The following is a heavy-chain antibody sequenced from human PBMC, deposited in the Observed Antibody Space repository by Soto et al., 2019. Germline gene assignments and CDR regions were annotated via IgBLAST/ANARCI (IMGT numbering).Heavy chain of an antibody. D-gene: IGHD6-19*01. J-gene: IGHJ4*02. V-gene: IGHV3-74*01. Sequence: GGSLRLSCAGSGFTFSNYWMYWVRQAPGKGLVWVSRINSDGSTTSYADSVKGRFTISRDNAKNTLYLQMNSLRVEDTAVYYCARSPSSGRYYFDYGGQGTLFTFSS. CDR1: GFTFSNYW. CDR2: INSDGSTT. CDR3: ARSPSSGRYYFDY.